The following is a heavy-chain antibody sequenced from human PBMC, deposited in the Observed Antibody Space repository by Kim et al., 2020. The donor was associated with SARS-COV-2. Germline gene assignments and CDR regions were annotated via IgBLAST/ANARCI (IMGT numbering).Heavy chain of an antibody. J-gene: IGHJ4*02. V-gene: IGHV1-69*04. CDR1: GGTFSSYA. D-gene: IGHD3-10*01. CDR2: IIPILGIA. CDR3: ARDVVVRGVIMVYFDY. Sequence: SVKVSCKASGGTFSSYAISWVRQAPGQGLEWMGRIIPILGIANYAQKFQGRVTITADKSTSTAYMELSSLRSEDTAVYYCARDVVVRGVIMVYFDYWGQGTLVTVSS.